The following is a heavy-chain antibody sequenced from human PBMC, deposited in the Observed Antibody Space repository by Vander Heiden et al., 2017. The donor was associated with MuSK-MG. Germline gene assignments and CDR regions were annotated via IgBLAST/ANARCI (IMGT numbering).Heavy chain of an antibody. Sequence: QVQLVQSGAEVKKPGASVKVSCKTSGYTFTSYDINWVRQATGQGLEWMGWMNPNSGNTGYAKQFQGRVTMTRSTSISTAYMELSGLRSEDTAVYYCARTFGDLDYWCQGTLVTVSS. CDR2: MNPNSGNT. CDR1: GYTFTSYD. J-gene: IGHJ4*02. CDR3: ARTFGDLDY. D-gene: IGHD4-17*01. V-gene: IGHV1-8*01.